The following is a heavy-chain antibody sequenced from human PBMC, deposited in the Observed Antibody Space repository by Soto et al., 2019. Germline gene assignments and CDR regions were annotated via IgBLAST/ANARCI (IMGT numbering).Heavy chain of an antibody. Sequence: GGSLRLSCAASGFTFSSYAMSWVRQAPGKGLEWVSAISGSGGSTYYADSVKGRFTISRDDSKNTLYLQMNSLRAEDTAVYYCAKRIWAIAVAGIFDYWGQGTLVTVSS. CDR2: ISGSGGST. D-gene: IGHD6-19*01. CDR3: AKRIWAIAVAGIFDY. V-gene: IGHV3-23*01. J-gene: IGHJ4*02. CDR1: GFTFSSYA.